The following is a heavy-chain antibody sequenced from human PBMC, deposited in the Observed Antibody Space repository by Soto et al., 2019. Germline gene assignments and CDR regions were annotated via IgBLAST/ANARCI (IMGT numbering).Heavy chain of an antibody. D-gene: IGHD2-8*01. V-gene: IGHV3-23*01. Sequence: GGSLRLSCAASGFTFSSYAMSWVRQAPGKGLEWVSAISGSGGSTYYADSVKGRFTISRDNSKNTMYLQMNSLRAEDTAVYYCAKYPRGIVLIDWFDPWGQGTLVTVSS. CDR2: ISGSGGST. J-gene: IGHJ5*02. CDR1: GFTFSSYA. CDR3: AKYPRGIVLIDWFDP.